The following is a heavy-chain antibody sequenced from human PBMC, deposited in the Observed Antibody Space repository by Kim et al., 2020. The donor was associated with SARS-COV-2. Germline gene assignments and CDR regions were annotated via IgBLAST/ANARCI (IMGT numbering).Heavy chain of an antibody. D-gene: IGHD4-17*01. Sequence: GGSLRLSCAASGFTFSSYGMHWARQAPGKGLEWVAVIWYDGSNKYYADSVKGRFTISRDNSKNTLYLQMNSLRAEDTAVYYCARDPTVTAYSYYYYGMDVWGQGTTVTVSS. CDR2: IWYDGSNK. V-gene: IGHV3-33*01. J-gene: IGHJ6*02. CDR1: GFTFSSYG. CDR3: ARDPTVTAYSYYYYGMDV.